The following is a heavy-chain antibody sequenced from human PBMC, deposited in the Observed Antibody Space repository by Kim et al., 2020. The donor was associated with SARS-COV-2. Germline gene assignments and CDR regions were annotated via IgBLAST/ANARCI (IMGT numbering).Heavy chain of an antibody. Sequence: KFQGRVTMTRDTSISTAYMELSRLRSDDTAVYYCARTVGDDYGDYGRFDPWGQGTLVTVSS. J-gene: IGHJ5*02. D-gene: IGHD4-17*01. V-gene: IGHV1-2*02. CDR3: ARTVGDDYGDYGRFDP.